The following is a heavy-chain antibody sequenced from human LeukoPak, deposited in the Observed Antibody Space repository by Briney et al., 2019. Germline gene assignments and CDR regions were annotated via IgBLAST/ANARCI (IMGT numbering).Heavy chain of an antibody. CDR1: GGSISDHY. CDR2: IYSDGSI. CDR3: ARGPAASGYFDY. D-gene: IGHD6-13*01. Sequence: TSETLSLTCTVSGGSISDHYWSWLRQPAGKGLEWIGHIYSDGSINYSPSLKSRVTMSVDTSKNQFSLKLYSVTAADTAVFYCARGPAASGYFDYWDQGTLVTVSS. J-gene: IGHJ4*02. V-gene: IGHV4-4*07.